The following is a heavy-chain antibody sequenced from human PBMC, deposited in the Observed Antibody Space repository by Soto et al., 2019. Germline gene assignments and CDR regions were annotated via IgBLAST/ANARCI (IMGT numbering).Heavy chain of an antibody. CDR3: AREGGEEWIDYYYYGMDV. J-gene: IGHJ6*02. Sequence: QVQLVESGGGVVQPGTSLTLSCAASGFAFSNFVMHWVRQAPGKGLECVAVIWHDASREYYADSVQGRFTISRDNSKHLLYLQMNSLRAEDTAVYYCAREGGEEWIDYYYYGMDVWGHGTTVTVSS. CDR1: GFAFSNFV. CDR2: IWHDASRE. V-gene: IGHV3-33*01. D-gene: IGHD3-3*01.